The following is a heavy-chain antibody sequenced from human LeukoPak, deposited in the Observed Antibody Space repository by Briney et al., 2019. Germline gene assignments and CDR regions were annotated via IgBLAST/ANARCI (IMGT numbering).Heavy chain of an antibody. D-gene: IGHD1-26*01. V-gene: IGHV3-11*01. Sequence: GGSLRLSCAASGFTFSDYYMSWIRQAPGKGLEWVSYISSSGSTIYYADSVKGRFTISRDNAKNSLYLQMNSLRAEDTAVYYCLGIPSYSGSYFSAYYYMDVWGKGTTVTISS. CDR1: GFTFSDYY. CDR3: LGIPSYSGSYFSAYYYMDV. CDR2: ISSSGSTI. J-gene: IGHJ6*03.